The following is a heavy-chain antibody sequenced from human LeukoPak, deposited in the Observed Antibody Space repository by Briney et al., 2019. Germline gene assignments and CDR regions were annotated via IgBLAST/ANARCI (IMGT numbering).Heavy chain of an antibody. CDR2: ISGDGGST. D-gene: IGHD3-10*01. CDR3: AKAWFGERSGGGFDY. Sequence: GGSLRLSCAASRFTFSSYWMHWVRQAPGKGLEWVSLISGDGGSTYYADSVKGRFTISRDNSKNSLYLQMNSLRTEDTALYYCAKAWFGERSGGGFDYWGQGTLVTVSS. J-gene: IGHJ4*02. V-gene: IGHV3-43*02. CDR1: RFTFSSYW.